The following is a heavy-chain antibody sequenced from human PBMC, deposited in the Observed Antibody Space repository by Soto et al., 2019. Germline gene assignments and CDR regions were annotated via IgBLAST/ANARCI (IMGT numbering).Heavy chain of an antibody. V-gene: IGHV4-30-4*01. D-gene: IGHD3-10*01. Sequence: SETLSLTCTVSGGSISSGDYYWSWIRQPPGKGLEWIGYIYYSGSTYYNPSLKSRVTISVDTSKNQFSLKLSSVTAADTAVYYCARVTRRLWFGELGPYYFDYWGQGTLVTVSS. CDR3: ARVTRRLWFGELGPYYFDY. CDR2: IYYSGST. J-gene: IGHJ4*02. CDR1: GGSISSGDYY.